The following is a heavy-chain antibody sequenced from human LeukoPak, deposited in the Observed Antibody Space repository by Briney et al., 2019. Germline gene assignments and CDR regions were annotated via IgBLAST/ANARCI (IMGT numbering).Heavy chain of an antibody. D-gene: IGHD6-13*01. CDR2: ISGSGGST. Sequence: GGSLRLSCAASGFTFSSYAMSWVRQAPGKGLEWVSAISGSGGSTYYADSVKGRFTISRDNSKNTLYLQMNSLRAEDTAVYYCARLAAAGTDHNWFDPWGQGTLVTVSS. V-gene: IGHV3-23*01. CDR3: ARLAAAGTDHNWFDP. J-gene: IGHJ5*02. CDR1: GFTFSSYA.